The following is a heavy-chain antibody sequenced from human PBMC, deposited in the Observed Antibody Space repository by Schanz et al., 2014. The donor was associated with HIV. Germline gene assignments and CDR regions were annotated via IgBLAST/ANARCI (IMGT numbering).Heavy chain of an antibody. CDR1: GGTFSISA. V-gene: IGHV1-8*02. D-gene: IGHD1-26*01. J-gene: IGHJ6*02. CDR2: MNPSTGNS. Sequence: QVQLVQSGAEVKKPGSSVKVSCKASGGTFSISAISWVRQASGLGLEWMGWMNPSTGNSGYAQMFQVRVTMTRDTSISTAYLEVDSLKSEDTAVYYCARGPKWEGLMDVWGQGTTVIVSS. CDR3: ARGPKWEGLMDV.